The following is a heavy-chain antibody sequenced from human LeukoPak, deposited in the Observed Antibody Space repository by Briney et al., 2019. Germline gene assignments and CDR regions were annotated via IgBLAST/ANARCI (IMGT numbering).Heavy chain of an antibody. J-gene: IGHJ1*01. CDR3: AREGDSRWGELSP. D-gene: IGHD3-16*02. Sequence: GGSLRLSCAASGFTFSTYAIHWVRQAPGEGLEWVGVIWFDGSEQYYADSVKGRFIISRDNSKSTSNLQLNSLRDEDTAVYYCAREGDSRWGELSPWGQGTLVTVSS. V-gene: IGHV3-33*01. CDR2: IWFDGSEQ. CDR1: GFTFSTYA.